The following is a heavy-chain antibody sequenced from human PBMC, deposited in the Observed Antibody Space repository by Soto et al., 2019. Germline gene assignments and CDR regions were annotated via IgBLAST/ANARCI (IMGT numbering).Heavy chain of an antibody. CDR3: ANDCSSTSCQVDYGMDV. J-gene: IGHJ6*02. CDR1: GFNFDDYS. V-gene: IGHV3-43D*03. Sequence: LRLSCAASGFNFDDYSMHWVRQAPGKGLEWVALINWDGSNTYYADSVKGRFTISRDNSKNTLYLQMNSLRAEDTAVYYWANDCSSTSCQVDYGMDVWGQGTTVTVSS. D-gene: IGHD2-2*01. CDR2: INWDGSNT.